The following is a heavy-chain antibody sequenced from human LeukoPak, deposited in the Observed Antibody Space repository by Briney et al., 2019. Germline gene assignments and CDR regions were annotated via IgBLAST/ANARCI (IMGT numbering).Heavy chain of an antibody. D-gene: IGHD6-13*01. CDR2: LSGSGGST. Sequence: GGSLRLSCVASGLTFSSYAMSWVRQAPGKRLEWVSALSGSGGSTYYADSVKGRFTISRDNPKNTLYLQMNSLRADDTAVYYCAKVAHRDSSNYWGQGTLVTVSS. V-gene: IGHV3-23*01. CDR3: AKVAHRDSSNY. CDR1: GLTFSSYA. J-gene: IGHJ4*02.